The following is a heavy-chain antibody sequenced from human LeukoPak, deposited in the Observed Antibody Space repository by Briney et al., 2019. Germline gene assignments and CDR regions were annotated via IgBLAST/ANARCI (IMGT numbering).Heavy chain of an antibody. V-gene: IGHV3-23*01. CDR1: GFTFSTYV. D-gene: IGHD3-10*01. CDR3: VKDSSSGSYFDY. CDR2: ISDSGGST. Sequence: GGSLRLSCAASGFTFSTYVMNWVRQAPGKGLEWVSTISDSGGSTYYADSVKGRFTISRDNSRNTLHLQMSSLRVEDTAVYYCVKDSSSGSYFDYWGQGTLVTVSS. J-gene: IGHJ4*02.